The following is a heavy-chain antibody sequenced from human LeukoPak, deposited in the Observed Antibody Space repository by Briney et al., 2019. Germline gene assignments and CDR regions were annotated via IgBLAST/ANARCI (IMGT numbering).Heavy chain of an antibody. CDR2: INHSGST. V-gene: IGHV4-34*01. D-gene: IGHD1-26*01. Sequence: PSETLSLTCAVYGGSFSGYYWSWIRQPPGKGLEWIGEINHSGSTNYNPSLKSRVTISVDTSKNQFSLKLSSVTAADTAVYYCARVRGRNFDYWGQGTLVTVSS. CDR3: ARVRGRNFDY. CDR1: GGSFSGYY. J-gene: IGHJ4*02.